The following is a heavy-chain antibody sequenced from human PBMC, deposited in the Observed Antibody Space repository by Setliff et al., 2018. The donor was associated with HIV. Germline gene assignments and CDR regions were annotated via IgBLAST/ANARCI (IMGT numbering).Heavy chain of an antibody. Sequence: ASVKVSCKASGYTFTSYDINWVRQATGQGLEWMGWMNPNSGNTGYAQKFQGRFTISRDNAKNSLYLQMNSLRAEDTAVYYCAKEGRGGLQFAFDIWGQGTMVTVSS. D-gene: IGHD3-10*01. CDR2: MNPNSGNT. V-gene: IGHV1-8*02. CDR1: GYTFTSYD. CDR3: AKEGRGGLQFAFDI. J-gene: IGHJ3*02.